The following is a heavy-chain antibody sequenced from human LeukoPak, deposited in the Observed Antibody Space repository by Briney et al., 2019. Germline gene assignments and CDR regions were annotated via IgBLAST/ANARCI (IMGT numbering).Heavy chain of an antibody. CDR1: GGSISSSSYY. J-gene: IGHJ4*02. CDR2: IYYSGST. V-gene: IGHV4-39*01. Sequence: SGTLSLTCTGSGGSISSSSYYWGWIRQPPGKGLEWIGSIYYSGSTYYNPSLKSRVTISVDTSKNQFSLKLSSVTAAATAVYYCARQGSEYSGSRTFDYWGQGTLVTVSS. CDR3: ARQGSEYSGSRTFDY. D-gene: IGHD1-26*01.